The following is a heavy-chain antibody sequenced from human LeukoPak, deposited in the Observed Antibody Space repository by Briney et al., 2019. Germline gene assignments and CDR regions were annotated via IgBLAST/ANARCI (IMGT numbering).Heavy chain of an antibody. J-gene: IGHJ6*02. CDR1: GFTFSSYW. D-gene: IGHD4-11*01. CDR3: ARVSRDFYSNYYYYYGMDV. V-gene: IGHV3-7*01. Sequence: GGSLRLSCAASGFTFSSYWMSWVRQAPGKGLEWVANIKQDGSEKYYVDSVKGRFTISRDNAKNSLYLQMNSLRAEDTAVYYCARVSRDFYSNYYYYYGMDVWGQGTAVTVSS. CDR2: IKQDGSEK.